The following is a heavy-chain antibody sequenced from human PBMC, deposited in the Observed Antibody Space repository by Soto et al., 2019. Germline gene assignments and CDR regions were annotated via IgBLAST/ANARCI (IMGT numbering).Heavy chain of an antibody. V-gene: IGHV3-9*01. J-gene: IGHJ4*02. CDR2: ISWNSNTI. Sequence: SLRLSCAASGFTFDNYGMHWVRQAPGKGLEWVSGISWNSNTIVYADSVKGRFTISRDNAKNSLYLQMNSLRAEDTAFYYCAKDTGPNWGQGTLVTVSS. CDR3: AKDTGPN. CDR1: GFTFDNYG.